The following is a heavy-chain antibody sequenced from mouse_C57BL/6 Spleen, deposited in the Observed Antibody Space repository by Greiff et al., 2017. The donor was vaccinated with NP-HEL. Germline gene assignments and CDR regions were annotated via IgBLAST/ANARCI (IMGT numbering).Heavy chain of an antibody. J-gene: IGHJ3*01. CDR3: ARNLLYDYDWFAY. D-gene: IGHD2-4*01. CDR2: IDPANGNT. V-gene: IGHV14-3*01. Sequence: EVKLVESVAELVRPGASVKLSCTASGFNIKNTYMHWVKQRPEQGLEWIGRIDPANGNTKYAPKFQGKATITADTSSNTAYLQLSSLTSEDTAIYYCARNLLYDYDWFAYWGQGTLVTVSA. CDR1: GFNIKNTY.